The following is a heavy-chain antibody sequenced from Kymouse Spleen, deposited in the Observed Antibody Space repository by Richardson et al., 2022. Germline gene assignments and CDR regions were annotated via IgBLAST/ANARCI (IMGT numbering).Heavy chain of an antibody. V-gene: IGHV4-39*01. CDR3: ARHGQWLVHYYGMDV. D-gene: IGHD6-19*01. J-gene: IGHJ6*02. Sequence: QLQLQESGPGLVKPSETLSLTCTVSGGSISSSSYYWGWIRQPPGKGLEWIGSIYYSGSTYYNPSLKSRVTISVDTSKNQFSLKLSSVTAADTAVYYCARHGQWLVHYYGMDVWGQGTTVTVSS. CDR1: GGSISSSSYY. CDR2: IYYSGST.